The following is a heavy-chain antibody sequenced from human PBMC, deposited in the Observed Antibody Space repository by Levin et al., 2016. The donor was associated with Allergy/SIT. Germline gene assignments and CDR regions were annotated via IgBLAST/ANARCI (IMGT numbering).Heavy chain of an antibody. Sequence: WVRQAPGQRLEWMGWINAGNGNTKYSQKFQGRVTITRDTSTSTAYMELRSLRSDDTAVYYCAKGWGDYGDYVFDYWGQGTLVTVSS. V-gene: IGHV1-3*01. J-gene: IGHJ4*02. D-gene: IGHD4-17*01. CDR2: INAGNGNT. CDR3: AKGWGDYGDYVFDY.